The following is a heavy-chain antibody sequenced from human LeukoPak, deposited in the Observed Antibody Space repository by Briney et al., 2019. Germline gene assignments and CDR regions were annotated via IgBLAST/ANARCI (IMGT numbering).Heavy chain of an antibody. D-gene: IGHD2-8*01. V-gene: IGHV3-11*05. CDR3: ARDNGNKYYFDF. CDR1: GFMFSDYF. CDR2: ISSNSKYT. J-gene: IGHJ4*02. Sequence: GGSLRLSCAASGFMFSDYFMSWIRQAPGKELEWISYISSNSKYTKYADSVKGRFTISRDNAKKSLYLQMNSLRAEDTAVYYCARDNGNKYYFDFWGQGTHVTVSS.